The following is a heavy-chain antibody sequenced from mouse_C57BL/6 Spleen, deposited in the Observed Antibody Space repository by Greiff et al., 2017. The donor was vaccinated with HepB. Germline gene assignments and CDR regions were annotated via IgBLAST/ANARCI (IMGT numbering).Heavy chain of an antibody. D-gene: IGHD1-1*01. CDR3: ARHEWDYYGSSPWYFDV. CDR1: GYTFTEYT. Sequence: QVQLQQSGAELVKPGASVKLSCKASGYTFTEYTIHWVKQRSGQGLEWIAWFYPGSGSIKYNEKFKDKATLTADKSSSTVYMELSRLTSEDSAVYFCARHEWDYYGSSPWYFDVWGTGTTVTVSS. J-gene: IGHJ1*03. V-gene: IGHV1-62-2*01. CDR2: FYPGSGSI.